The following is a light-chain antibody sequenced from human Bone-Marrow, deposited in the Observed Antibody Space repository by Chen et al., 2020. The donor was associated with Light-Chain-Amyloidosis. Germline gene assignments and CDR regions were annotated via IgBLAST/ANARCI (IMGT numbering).Light chain of an antibody. CDR3: QSVDTSGSSWV. CDR1: ALPSQY. CDR2: LAS. J-gene: IGLJ3*02. Sequence: SYELTQPPSVSVSPGQTARSTCSADALPSQYAYWYQQTPGQAPVLVISLASERPSRLPGRFSGSRSGTPVTLISRGVQSEVEADYFCQSVDTSGSSWVFGGGTKLTVL. V-gene: IGLV3-25*03.